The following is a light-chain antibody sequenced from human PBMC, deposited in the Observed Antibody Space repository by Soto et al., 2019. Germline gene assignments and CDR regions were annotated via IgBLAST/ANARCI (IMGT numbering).Light chain of an antibody. CDR3: AAWDDSLNGHV. CDR1: SSNIGTSS. Sequence: QPVLTQPHSASGTPGQRVTISCSGSSSNIGTSSVHWFQQLPGTAPKLLISTTNQRPSGVPERFSGSKSGTSASLAISGLQSEDEADYYCAAWDDSLNGHVFGTGTNVTVL. J-gene: IGLJ1*01. CDR2: TTN. V-gene: IGLV1-44*01.